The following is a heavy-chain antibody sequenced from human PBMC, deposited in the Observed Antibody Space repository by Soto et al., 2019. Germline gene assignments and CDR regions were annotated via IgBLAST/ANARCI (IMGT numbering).Heavy chain of an antibody. J-gene: IGHJ6*02. D-gene: IGHD3-9*01. CDR2: IIPIFGTA. CDR3: ARVLRLPPYYDILTGLYGMDV. V-gene: IGHV1-69*13. Sequence: AASVKVSCKASGGTFSSYAISWVRQAPGQGLEWMGGIIPIFGTANYAQKFQGRVTITADESTSTAYMELSSLRSEDTAVYYCARVLRLPPYYDILTGLYGMDVWGQGTTVTVSS. CDR1: GGTFSSYA.